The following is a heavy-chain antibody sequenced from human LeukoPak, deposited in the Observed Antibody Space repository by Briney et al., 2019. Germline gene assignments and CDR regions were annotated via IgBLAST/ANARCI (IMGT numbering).Heavy chain of an antibody. CDR3: ARDRGSVYRSDYFDY. CDR1: GFTFSSYW. CDR2: IKQDGSEK. V-gene: IGHV3-7*01. Sequence: GGSLRLSCAASGFTFSSYWMSWVRQAPGKGLEWVANIKQDGSEKYYVDSVKGRFTISRDNAKNSLYLQMNSLGAEDTAVYYCARDRGSVYRSDYFDYWGQGTLVTVSS. J-gene: IGHJ4*02. D-gene: IGHD3-16*02.